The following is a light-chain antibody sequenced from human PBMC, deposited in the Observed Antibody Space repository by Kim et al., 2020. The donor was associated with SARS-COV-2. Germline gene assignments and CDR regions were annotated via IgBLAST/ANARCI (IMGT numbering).Light chain of an antibody. CDR1: SPNIGRNT. CDR2: DNN. CDR3: AAWDDSLNGYIL. V-gene: IGLV1-44*01. J-gene: IGLJ2*01. Sequence: QSVLTQPPSASGSPGQRITISCSGSSPNIGRNTVSWYQQLPGTAPKLLIYDNNQRPSGVPDRFSGSKSGTSASLAISGLQSEDEAAYHCAAWDDSLNGYILFGGGTKLTVL.